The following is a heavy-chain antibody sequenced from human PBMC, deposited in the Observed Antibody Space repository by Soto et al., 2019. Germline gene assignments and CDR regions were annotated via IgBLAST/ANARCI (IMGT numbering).Heavy chain of an antibody. CDR1: RYTFIGYA. CDR2: INGDNGNT. D-gene: IGHD3-10*01. CDR3: AGGGVTTTTSYFDY. J-gene: IGHJ4*02. Sequence: ASVKVSCKAARYTFIGYAVQCLRQAPGQRLEWMGWINGDNGNTKYSQKFQGRITITRDMSASTADMELSSLRHEDTAVYYCAGGGVTTTTSYFDYWGQGTLVTVS. V-gene: IGHV1-3*01.